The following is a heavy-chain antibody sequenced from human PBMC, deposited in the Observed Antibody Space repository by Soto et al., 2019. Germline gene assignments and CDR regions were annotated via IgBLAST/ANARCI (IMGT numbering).Heavy chain of an antibody. J-gene: IGHJ6*02. V-gene: IGHV1-2*04. CDR2: INPNSGGT. D-gene: IGHD3-10*01. CDR3: ARDLRWVRGAVYYYGMDV. Sequence: GPSVKVSCKASGYTFTGYYMHWVRQAPGQGLEWMGWINPNSGGTNYAQKFQGWVTMTRDTSISTAYMELSGLRSDDTAVYYCARDLRWVRGAVYYYGMDVWGQGTTVTVSS. CDR1: GYTFTGYY.